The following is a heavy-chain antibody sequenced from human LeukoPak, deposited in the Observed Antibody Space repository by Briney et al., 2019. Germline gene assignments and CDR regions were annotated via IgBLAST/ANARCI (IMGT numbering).Heavy chain of an antibody. CDR1: GFTFSSYA. CDR3: AKSTSSWERVDY. D-gene: IGHD6-13*01. Sequence: TGGSLRLSCAASGFTFSSYAMNWVRQAPGKGLEWVSSISGGSNNINYAGSVKGRFTTSRDNSQNTLYLQMNSLRADDTAVYYCAKSTSSWERVDYWGQGTLVTASS. CDR2: ISGGSNNI. J-gene: IGHJ4*02. V-gene: IGHV3-23*01.